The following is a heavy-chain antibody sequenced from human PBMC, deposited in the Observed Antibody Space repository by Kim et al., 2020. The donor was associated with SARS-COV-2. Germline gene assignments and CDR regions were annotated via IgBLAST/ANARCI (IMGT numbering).Heavy chain of an antibody. J-gene: IGHJ5*01. V-gene: IGHV3-13*01. CDR3: ARGIRASRGCEAIDS. CDR2: IGCGGDT. D-gene: IGHD6-19*01. Sequence: GGALRLSCAAFGFTFSSCDMHWVRQITGKGLEWVSCIGCGGDTNYADSEVGRCTITRESTKNTSQLQMINRIGADTAAFYCARGIRASRGCEAIDSW. CDR1: GFTFSSCD.